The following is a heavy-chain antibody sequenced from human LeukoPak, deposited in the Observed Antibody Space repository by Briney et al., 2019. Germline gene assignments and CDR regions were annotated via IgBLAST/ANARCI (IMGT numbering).Heavy chain of an antibody. Sequence: PGGSLRLSCAAPGFTVSSNYMSWVRQAPGKGLEWVSVIYSGGSTYYADSVKGRFTISRDNSKNTLYLQMNSLRAEDTAVYYCARDRYYDSSGSRSDWFDPWGQGTLVTVSS. CDR2: IYSGGST. J-gene: IGHJ5*02. D-gene: IGHD3-22*01. CDR3: ARDRYYDSSGSRSDWFDP. V-gene: IGHV3-66*01. CDR1: GFTVSSNY.